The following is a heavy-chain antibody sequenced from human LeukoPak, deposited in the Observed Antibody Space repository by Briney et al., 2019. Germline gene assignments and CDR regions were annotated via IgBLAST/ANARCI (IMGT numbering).Heavy chain of an antibody. V-gene: IGHV3-30*02. CDR3: AKDRFFGVDIGGFQH. CDR1: GFTFSSNW. J-gene: IGHJ1*01. CDR2: IRYDGSNK. Sequence: GGSLRLSCAASGFTFSSNWMSWVRQAPGKGLEWVAFIRYDGSNKYYADSVKGRFTISRDNSKNTLYLQMNSLRAEDTAVYYCAKDRFFGVDIGGFQHWGQGTLVTVSS. D-gene: IGHD3-3*01.